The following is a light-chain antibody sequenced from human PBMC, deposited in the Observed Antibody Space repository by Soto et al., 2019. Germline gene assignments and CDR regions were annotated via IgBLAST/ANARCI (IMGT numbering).Light chain of an antibody. CDR2: AAS. CDR3: QQYVSPPLT. CDR1: QSVSSY. V-gene: IGKV3-20*01. Sequence: EIVLTPSPANLSLSPGSRSTLSVMASQSVSSYLAWYQQKPGQAPRLLIYAASSRATRIPDSFSGSGSGTDFTLTISRLEPEDFAVYYCQQYVSPPLTFGGGTKVEI. J-gene: IGKJ4*01.